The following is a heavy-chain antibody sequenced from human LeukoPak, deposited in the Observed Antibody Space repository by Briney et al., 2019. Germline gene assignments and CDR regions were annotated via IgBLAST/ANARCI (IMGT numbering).Heavy chain of an antibody. CDR2: ISGSSGST. J-gene: IGHJ4*02. Sequence: GGSLRLSCAASGFTFSSYAMSWVRQAPGKGLEWVSAISGSSGSTYYADSVKGRFTISRDNSRNTLYLQMHSLRADDTAVYYCAKSRPMAYYFDYWGQGTLVTVSS. D-gene: IGHD5-24*01. CDR3: AKSRPMAYYFDY. V-gene: IGHV3-23*01. CDR1: GFTFSSYA.